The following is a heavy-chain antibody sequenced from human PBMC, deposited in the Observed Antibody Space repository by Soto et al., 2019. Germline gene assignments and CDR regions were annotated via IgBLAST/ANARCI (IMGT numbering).Heavy chain of an antibody. Sequence: QVQLQQWGAGLLKPSETLSLTCAVYGGSFSGYYWSWIRQPPGKGLEWIGEINHSGSTNYNPSVKRHVSISVDACKKQLSVKLSSVPAADTDVYYCARCRSRWYDFWSGYLHFGYWGQGTLVTVSS. D-gene: IGHD3-3*01. CDR1: GGSFSGYY. CDR2: INHSGST. V-gene: IGHV4-34*01. J-gene: IGHJ4*02. CDR3: ARCRSRWYDFWSGYLHFGY.